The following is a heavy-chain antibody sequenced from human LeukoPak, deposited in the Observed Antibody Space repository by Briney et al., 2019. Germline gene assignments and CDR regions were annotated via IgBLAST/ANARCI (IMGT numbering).Heavy chain of an antibody. CDR3: ARETYCGGECYLGAFDI. V-gene: IGHV3-74*01. CDR2: INSDGSST. CDR1: GFTFSSYW. D-gene: IGHD2-21*01. Sequence: GGSLRLSCAASGFTFSSYWMHWVRQAPGKGLVWVSRINSDGSSTSYADSVKGRFTISRDNAKNTLYLQMNSLRAEDTAVYHCARETYCGGECYLGAFDIWGQGTMVIVSS. J-gene: IGHJ3*02.